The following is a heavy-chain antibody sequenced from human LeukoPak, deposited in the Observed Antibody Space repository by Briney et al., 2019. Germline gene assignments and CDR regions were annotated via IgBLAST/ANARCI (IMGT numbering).Heavy chain of an antibody. CDR2: IYSGGST. J-gene: IGHJ4*02. CDR1: GFTVSSNC. Sequence: PGGSLRLSCAASGFTVSSNCMSWVRQAPGKGLEWVSVIYSGGSTYYADSVKGRFTISRDNSKNTLYLQMGSLRTEDTAVYYCVRDFSNYVAFFDSWGQGVLVIVSS. V-gene: IGHV3-53*01. CDR3: VRDFSNYVAFFDS. D-gene: IGHD4-11*01.